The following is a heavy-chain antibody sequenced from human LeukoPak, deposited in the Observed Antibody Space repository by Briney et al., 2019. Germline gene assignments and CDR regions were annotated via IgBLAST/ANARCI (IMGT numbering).Heavy chain of an antibody. CDR2: IKRDGSSP. J-gene: IGHJ4*02. V-gene: IGHV3-74*01. D-gene: IGHD5-24*01. CDR1: GFTFSSYW. Sequence: PGGSLRLSCAASGFTFSSYWMHWIRHAPGKGLVWVSRIKRDGSSPAYADSVKGRFTISRDNSKNTLYLQMNSLRAEDTAVYYCAKERPISGFDYWGQGTLVTVSS. CDR3: AKERPISGFDY.